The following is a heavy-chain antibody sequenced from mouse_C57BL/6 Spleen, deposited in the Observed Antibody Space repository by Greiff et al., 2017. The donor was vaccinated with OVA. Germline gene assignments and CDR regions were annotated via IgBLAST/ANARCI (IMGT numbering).Heavy chain of an antibody. Sequence: EVQLQESGGGLVKPGGSMKLSCAASGFTFSSYTMSWVRQTPEKRLEWVATISGGGGNTYYPDSVKGRFTISRDNAKNTLYLQMSSLRSEDTALYYCARHGYGSSYWYFDVWGTGTTVTVSS. CDR3: ARHGYGSSYWYFDV. J-gene: IGHJ1*03. CDR1: GFTFSSYT. CDR2: ISGGGGNT. V-gene: IGHV5-9*01. D-gene: IGHD1-1*01.